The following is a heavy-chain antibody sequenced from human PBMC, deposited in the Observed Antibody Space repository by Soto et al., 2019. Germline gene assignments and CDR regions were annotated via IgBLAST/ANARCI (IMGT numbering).Heavy chain of an antibody. Sequence: SETLSLTCTVSGGSIGSTSYYWGWIRQPPGKGLEWIGSIYYSGRTYYNPSLKSRVTISVDTSTNQFSLRLTSVTAADTAVYDCAIQGCSGGICYWFDPWGQGALVT. CDR1: GGSIGSTSYY. J-gene: IGHJ5*02. CDR2: IYYSGRT. D-gene: IGHD2-15*01. V-gene: IGHV4-39*01. CDR3: AIQGCSGGICYWFDP.